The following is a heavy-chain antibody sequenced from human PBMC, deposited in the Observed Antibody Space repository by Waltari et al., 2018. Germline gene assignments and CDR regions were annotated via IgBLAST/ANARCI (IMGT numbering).Heavy chain of an antibody. J-gene: IGHJ4*02. D-gene: IGHD6-13*01. CDR3: ATKLFGSFVAAAEY. Sequence: EVQLVQSGAEVKKPGATVKISCKASGYTFTDYYMHWVQQAPGKGLEWMGRVGAEDGEKINAEKVQGRVHLTAETANDPAYKGLSKPGSEEPAVDYCATKLFGSFVAAAEYWGQGTLVTVSS. CDR1: GYTFTDYY. V-gene: IGHV1-69-2*01. CDR2: VGAEDGEK.